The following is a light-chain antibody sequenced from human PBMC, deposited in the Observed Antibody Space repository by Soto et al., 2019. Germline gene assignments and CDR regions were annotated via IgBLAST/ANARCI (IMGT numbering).Light chain of an antibody. CDR1: QSINTW. J-gene: IGKJ1*01. V-gene: IGKV1-5*03. CDR3: QQYNTYSRT. CDR2: EAS. Sequence: DIQMTQSPSTVSASVGDRVTITCRASQSINTWLAWYQQKPGEAPKLLIYEASTLERGVPSRFSGSGSGTEFTLTISSLQPDDFATFYCQQYNTYSRTFGQGTKVEV.